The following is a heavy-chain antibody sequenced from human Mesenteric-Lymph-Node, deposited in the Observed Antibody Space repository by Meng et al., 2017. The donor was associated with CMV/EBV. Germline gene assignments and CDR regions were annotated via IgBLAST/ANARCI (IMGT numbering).Heavy chain of an antibody. V-gene: IGHV4-34*01. J-gene: IGHJ4*02. CDR3: ARVTARGYFTSSENNIDY. D-gene: IGHD3-22*01. CDR2: IYYKGKT. CDR1: GGSFSGYY. Sequence: SQTLSLTCAVYGGSFSGYYWSWIRQPPGKGLEWIGIIYYKGKTYYNPSLKSRVTISVDTSKNQFSLKLSSVTAADTAMYYCARVTARGYFTSSENNIDYWGQGTLVTVSS.